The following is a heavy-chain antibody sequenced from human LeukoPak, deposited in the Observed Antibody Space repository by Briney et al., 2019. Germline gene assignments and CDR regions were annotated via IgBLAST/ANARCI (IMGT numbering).Heavy chain of an antibody. D-gene: IGHD4-11*01. CDR3: ARETTGLARYFDY. CDR2: IYTSGST. CDR1: GNSISSYY. J-gene: IGHJ4*02. Sequence: SETLSLTCTVSGNSISSYYWSWIRQPAGKGLEWIGRIYTSGSTDYNPSLKSRVTMSVDTSKNQFSLNLSSVTAADTAFYYCARETTGLARYFDYWGQGTLVTVSS. V-gene: IGHV4-4*07.